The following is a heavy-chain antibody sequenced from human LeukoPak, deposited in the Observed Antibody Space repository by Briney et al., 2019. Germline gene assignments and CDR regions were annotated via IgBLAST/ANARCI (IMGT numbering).Heavy chain of an antibody. Sequence: SETLSLTCTVPGGSISSYYWSWIRQPPGKGLEWIGYTYYSGSTNYNPSLKSRVTISVDTSKNQFSLKLSSVTAADTAVYYCARDAGYSSGWNSHWYFDLWGRGTLVTVSS. D-gene: IGHD6-19*01. J-gene: IGHJ2*01. CDR1: GGSISSYY. CDR2: TYYSGST. V-gene: IGHV4-59*01. CDR3: ARDAGYSSGWNSHWYFDL.